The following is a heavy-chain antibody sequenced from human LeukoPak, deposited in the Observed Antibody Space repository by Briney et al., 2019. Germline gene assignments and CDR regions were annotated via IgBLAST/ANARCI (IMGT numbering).Heavy chain of an antibody. CDR3: AREGDGVVAAPWSFYI. CDR1: GGSISSYY. V-gene: IGHV4-59*01. CDR2: IYYSGST. J-gene: IGHJ2*01. Sequence: PSETLSLTCTVSGGSISSYYWRWIRQPPGKGLEWIGYIYYSGSTNYNPSLKSRVTISVDTSKNQFSLKLSSVTAADTAVYFCAREGDGVVAAPWSFYIWGRSTLVTVSS. D-gene: IGHD2-15*01.